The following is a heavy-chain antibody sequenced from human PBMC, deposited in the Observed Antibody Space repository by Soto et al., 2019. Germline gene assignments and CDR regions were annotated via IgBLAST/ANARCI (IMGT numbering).Heavy chain of an antibody. V-gene: IGHV1-2*04. Sequence: ASVKVSCKASGYTFTGYYMHWVRQAPGQGLEWMGWINPNSGGTNYAQKFQGWVTMTRDTSISTAYMELSRLRSDDTAVYYCARAQQLVVNLDYYYYYGMDVWGQGTTVTVSS. D-gene: IGHD6-13*01. CDR1: GYTFTGYY. J-gene: IGHJ6*02. CDR2: INPNSGGT. CDR3: ARAQQLVVNLDYYYYYGMDV.